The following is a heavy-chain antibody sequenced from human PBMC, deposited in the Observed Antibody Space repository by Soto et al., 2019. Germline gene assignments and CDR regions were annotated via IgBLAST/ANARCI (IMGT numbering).Heavy chain of an antibody. CDR2: LSGPTTTI. CDR3: VGSRLLEWFSFDY. CDR1: GFTFRSYS. V-gene: IGHV3-48*01. J-gene: IGHJ4*02. D-gene: IGHD3-3*01. Sequence: EVQLVESGGGLVQPGGSLRLSCAASGFTFRSYSMNWVRQAPGKGLEWLSYLSGPTTTIYYADSVKGRFTISRDNARNSLYLQMSNLTAEDTAVSYCVGSRLLEWFSFDYWGPGTLVTVSS.